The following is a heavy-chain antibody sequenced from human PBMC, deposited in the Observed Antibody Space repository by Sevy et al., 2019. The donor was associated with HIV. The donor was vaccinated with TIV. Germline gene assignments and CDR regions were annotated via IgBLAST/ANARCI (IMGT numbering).Heavy chain of an antibody. Sequence: GGSLRLSCAASGFTFSSYPMHWVRQAPGKGLEWVSFISFDGTVKYYADSVKGRFTITRDNSKNTLFLQMNSLRAEDTAFYYCVRETTMLPRGAFDFWGQWTMVTVSS. J-gene: IGHJ3*01. CDR3: VRETTMLPRGAFDF. V-gene: IGHV3-30-3*01. CDR1: GFTFSSYP. D-gene: IGHD3-10*01. CDR2: ISFDGTVK.